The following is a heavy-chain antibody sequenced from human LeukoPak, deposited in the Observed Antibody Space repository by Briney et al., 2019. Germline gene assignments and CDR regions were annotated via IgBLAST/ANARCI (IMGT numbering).Heavy chain of an antibody. CDR1: GGSISSGGYY. J-gene: IGHJ6*02. CDR2: IYYSGST. V-gene: IGHV4-61*08. D-gene: IGHD3-22*01. Sequence: PSQTLSLTCTVSGGSISSGGYYWSWIRQHPGKGLEWIGYIYYSGSTNYNPSLKSRVTISVDTSKNQFSLKLSSVTAADTAVYYCARVITAHYYDSSGQNGMDVWGQGTTVTVSS. CDR3: ARVITAHYYDSSGQNGMDV.